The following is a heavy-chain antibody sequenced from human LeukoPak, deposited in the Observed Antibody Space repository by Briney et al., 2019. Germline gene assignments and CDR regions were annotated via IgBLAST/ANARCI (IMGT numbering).Heavy chain of an antibody. V-gene: IGHV3-11*01. J-gene: IGHJ2*01. D-gene: IGHD3-10*01. Sequence: GGSLRLSCAASGFTFSDYHMSWIRQAPGKGLEWISYIYNSGSNVYYADSVKGRFTISRDNAKNSLYLQMTSLRAEDTAVYYFSKEGAMVRGGGSGYFDLWGRGTLVTVSS. CDR2: IYNSGSNV. CDR1: GFTFSDYH. CDR3: SKEGAMVRGGGSGYFDL.